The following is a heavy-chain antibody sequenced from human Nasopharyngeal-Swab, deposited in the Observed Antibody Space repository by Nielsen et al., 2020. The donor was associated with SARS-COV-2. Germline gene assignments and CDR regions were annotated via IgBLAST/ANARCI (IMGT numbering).Heavy chain of an antibody. D-gene: IGHD5-18*01. CDR1: GGSISSYY. CDR3: ARGDTTDSYYYYYLDV. CDR2: IYYSGST. V-gene: IGHV4-59*01. J-gene: IGHJ6*03. Sequence: SETLSLTCTVSGGSISSYYWSWIRQPPGKGLEWIGYIYYSGSTNYNPSLKSRVTISVDTSKNQFSLKLSSVTAADTAVYYCARGDTTDSYYYYYLDVWGKGTTVTVSS.